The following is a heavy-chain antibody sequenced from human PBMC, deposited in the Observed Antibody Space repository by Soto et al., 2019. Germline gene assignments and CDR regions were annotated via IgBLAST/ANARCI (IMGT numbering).Heavy chain of an antibody. Sequence: EVQLVESGGGLVQPGGSLRLSCAASGFTFSSYSMNWVRQAPGKGLEWVSYISSSSSTIYYADSVKGRFTISRDNAKNSLYLQMNSLRDEDTAVYYCAREAAAGYLNWCDPWGQGTLVTVSS. CDR3: AREAAAGYLNWCDP. CDR2: ISSSSSTI. CDR1: GFTFSSYS. J-gene: IGHJ5*02. D-gene: IGHD6-13*01. V-gene: IGHV3-48*02.